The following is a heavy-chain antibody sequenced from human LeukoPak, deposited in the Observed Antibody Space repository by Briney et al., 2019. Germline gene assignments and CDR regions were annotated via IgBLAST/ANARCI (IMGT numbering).Heavy chain of an antibody. D-gene: IGHD6-19*01. CDR3: AREGSLASWLVPESYFQH. J-gene: IGHJ1*01. Sequence: GSPRDSCAASGFTFCRHLMSWGPPAPRERPEWVANIKQDGGEKYYVYSVKGRFTISRDNAKNSQYLQMNRLRAEDTAVYYWAREGSLASWLVPESYFQHWGQGTLVTVSS. V-gene: IGHV3-7*01. CDR2: IKQDGGEK. CDR1: GFTFCRHL.